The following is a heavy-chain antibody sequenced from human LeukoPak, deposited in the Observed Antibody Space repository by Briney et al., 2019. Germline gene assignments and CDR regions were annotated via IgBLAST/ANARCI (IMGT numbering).Heavy chain of an antibody. CDR2: IKQDGSEK. V-gene: IGHV3-7*01. CDR3: ARENYFDY. Sequence: GGSLGLSCAASRFTFSNYWMGWVRQAPGKGLEWVANIKQDGSEKYYVDSVKGRFTISRDNAKNSLYLQMNSLRAEDTAVYYCARENYFDYWGQGTLATVSS. CDR1: RFTFSNYW. J-gene: IGHJ4*02.